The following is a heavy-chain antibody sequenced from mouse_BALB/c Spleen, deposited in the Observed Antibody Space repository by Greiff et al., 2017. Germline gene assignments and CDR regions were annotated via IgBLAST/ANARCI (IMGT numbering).Heavy chain of an antibody. CDR3: ARKRGDYAMDY. Sequence: EVQVVESGGGLVKPGGSLKLSCAASGFTFSSYAMSWVRQSPEKRLEWVAEISSGGSYTYYPDTVTGRFTISRDNAKNTLYLEMSSLRSEDTAMYYCARKRGDYAMDYWGQGTSVTVSS. CDR1: GFTFSSYA. J-gene: IGHJ4*01. CDR2: ISSGGSYT. V-gene: IGHV5-9-4*01.